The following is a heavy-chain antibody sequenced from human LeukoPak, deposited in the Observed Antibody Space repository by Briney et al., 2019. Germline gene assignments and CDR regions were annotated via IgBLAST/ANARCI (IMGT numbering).Heavy chain of an antibody. CDR1: GGSFSGYY. D-gene: IGHD3-3*01. CDR2: INHSGST. J-gene: IGHJ4*02. V-gene: IGHV4-34*01. Sequence: SETLPLTCAVYGGSFSGYYWSWIRQPPGKGPEWIGEINHSGSTNYNPSLKSRVTISVDTSKNQFSLKLSSVTAADTAVYYCARGAPITIFGVVITHRAYFDYWGQGTLVTVSS. CDR3: ARGAPITIFGVVITHRAYFDY.